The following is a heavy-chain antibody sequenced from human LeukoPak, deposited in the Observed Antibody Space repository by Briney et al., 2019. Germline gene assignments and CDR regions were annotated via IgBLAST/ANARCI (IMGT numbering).Heavy chain of an antibody. Sequence: ASVKVSCKASGGTFSSYAISWGRQAPGQGLEWMGGIIPIFGTANYAQKFQGRVTITTDESTSTAYMELSSLRSEDTAVYYCARGRAESLYYFDYWGQGTLVTVSS. D-gene: IGHD1-26*01. CDR2: IIPIFGTA. V-gene: IGHV1-69*05. CDR3: ARGRAESLYYFDY. CDR1: GGTFSSYA. J-gene: IGHJ4*02.